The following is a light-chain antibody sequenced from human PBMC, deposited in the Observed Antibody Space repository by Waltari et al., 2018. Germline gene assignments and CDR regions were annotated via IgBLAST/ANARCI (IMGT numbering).Light chain of an antibody. V-gene: IGKV3-15*01. CDR3: QQYNNWPPWT. Sequence: IVLTQSPATLSVSPGERATLSCRASQSVSSNLAWYQQKPGQPPRLLIYGASTRPTGIPAMFSGSRSGTEFTLTNSSLQSEGSAVYYCQQYNNWPPWTFGQGTKVEIK. CDR1: QSVSSN. CDR2: GAS. J-gene: IGKJ1*01.